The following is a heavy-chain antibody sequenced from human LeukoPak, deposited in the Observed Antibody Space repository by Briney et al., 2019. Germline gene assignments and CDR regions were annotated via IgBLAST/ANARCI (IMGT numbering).Heavy chain of an antibody. CDR1: GYTFTGYY. V-gene: IGHV1-2*02. J-gene: IGHJ4*02. CDR3: ARPSRDGYNEYYFDY. Sequence: GASVKVSCKASGYTFTGYYMHWVRQAPGQGLEWMGWMNPNSGGTNYAQKFQGRVTMTRDTSISTAYMELSRLRSDDTAVYYCARPSRDGYNEYYFDYWGQGTLVTVSS. D-gene: IGHD5-24*01. CDR2: MNPNSGGT.